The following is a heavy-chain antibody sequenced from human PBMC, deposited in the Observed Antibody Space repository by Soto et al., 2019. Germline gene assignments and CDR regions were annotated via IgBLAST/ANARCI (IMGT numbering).Heavy chain of an antibody. V-gene: IGHV4-4*07. J-gene: IGHJ5*02. CDR2: IYTSGST. CDR1: GGSISSYY. D-gene: IGHD6-13*01. CDR3: ARDIAAAGYNWFDP. Sequence: PSETLSLTCTVSGGSISSYYWSWIRQPAGKGLEWIGRIYTSGSTNYNPSLKSRVTMSVDTSNNQFSLKLSSVTAADTAVYYCARDIAAAGYNWFDPWGQGTLVTDSS.